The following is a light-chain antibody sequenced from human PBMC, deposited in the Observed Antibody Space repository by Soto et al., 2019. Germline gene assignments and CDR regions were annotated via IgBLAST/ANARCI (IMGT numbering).Light chain of an antibody. CDR2: GAS. Sequence: ESVLTQSPGTLSLSPGERATLSCRASQSVSSSYLAWYQQKPGQPPRLLIYGASNRATGIPARFRGSGSVTDLTLTIRRLEPEAFAVYYCRQYCKPPSYTFRQGTKLEIK. J-gene: IGKJ2*01. V-gene: IGKV3-20*01. CDR1: QSVSSSY. CDR3: RQYCKPPSYT.